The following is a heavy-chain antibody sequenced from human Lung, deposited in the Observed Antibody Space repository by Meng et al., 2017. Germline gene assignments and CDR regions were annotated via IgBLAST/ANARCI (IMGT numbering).Heavy chain of an antibody. J-gene: IGHJ4*02. CDR1: GGSFSDYY. V-gene: IGHV4-34*01. CDR2: INNSGST. Sequence: QVPLQQGGVGLLKPSETLSLTCVVSGGSFSDYYWSWIRQPPGKGLEWIGEINNSGSTNYNPSLESRATISVDTSQNNLSLKLSSVTAADSAVYYCARGPTTMAHDFDYWGQGTLVTVSS. D-gene: IGHD4-11*01. CDR3: ARGPTTMAHDFDY.